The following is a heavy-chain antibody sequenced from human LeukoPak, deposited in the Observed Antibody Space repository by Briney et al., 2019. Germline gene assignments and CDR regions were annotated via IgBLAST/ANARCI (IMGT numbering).Heavy chain of an antibody. CDR3: ARERPSYYDILTGYYPRSLPYYFDY. Sequence: PSETLSLTCTVSGGSISSGDYYWSWIRQPPGKGLEWIGYIYYSGSTYYNPSLKSRVTISVDTSKNQFSLKLSSVTAADTAVYYCARERPSYYDILTGYYPRSLPYYFDYWGQGTLVTVSS. J-gene: IGHJ4*02. CDR1: GGSISSGDYY. V-gene: IGHV4-30-4*01. CDR2: IYYSGST. D-gene: IGHD3-9*01.